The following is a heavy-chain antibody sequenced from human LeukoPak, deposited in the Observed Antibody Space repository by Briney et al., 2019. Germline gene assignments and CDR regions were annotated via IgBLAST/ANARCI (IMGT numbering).Heavy chain of an antibody. CDR2: IYPGDSDT. Sequence: GESLKIPCKGSGYSFTSYWIGWVRQMPGKGLEWMGIIYPGDSDTRYSPSFQGQVTISADKSISTAYLQWSSLKASDTAMYYCARSAWYYYDSSGYPDAFDIWGQGTMVTVSS. CDR1: GYSFTSYW. CDR3: ARSAWYYYDSSGYPDAFDI. V-gene: IGHV5-51*01. D-gene: IGHD3-22*01. J-gene: IGHJ3*02.